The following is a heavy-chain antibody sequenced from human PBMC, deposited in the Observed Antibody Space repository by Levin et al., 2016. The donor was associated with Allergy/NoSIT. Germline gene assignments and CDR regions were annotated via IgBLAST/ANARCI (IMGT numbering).Heavy chain of an antibody. V-gene: IGHV3-21*01. Sequence: ETLSLTCAASGFTFSSYSMNWVRQAPGKGLEWVSSISSSSSYIYYADSVKGRFTISRDNAKNSLYLQMNSLRAEDTAVYYCARDSVDTAIQHWYFDLWGRGTLVTVSS. CDR2: ISSSSSYI. CDR1: GFTFSSYS. CDR3: ARDSVDTAIQHWYFDL. J-gene: IGHJ2*01. D-gene: IGHD5-18*01.